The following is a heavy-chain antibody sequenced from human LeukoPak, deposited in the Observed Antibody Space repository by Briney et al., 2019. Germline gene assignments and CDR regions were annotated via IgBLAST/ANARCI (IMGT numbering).Heavy chain of an antibody. Sequence: GASVKVSCKASGYTFTGYYMHWVRQAPGQGLEWMGWINPNSGGTNYAQKFQGRVTMTRDTSISTAYMELSRLRSDDTAVYYCARGTTVTTSDWFDPWGQGTLVTVSS. J-gene: IGHJ5*02. CDR1: GYTFTGYY. CDR2: INPNSGGT. V-gene: IGHV1-2*02. CDR3: ARGTTVTTSDWFDP. D-gene: IGHD4-17*01.